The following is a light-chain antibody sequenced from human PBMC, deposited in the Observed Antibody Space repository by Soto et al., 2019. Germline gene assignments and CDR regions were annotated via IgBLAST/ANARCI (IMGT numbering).Light chain of an antibody. CDR2: EVN. V-gene: IGLV2-8*01. Sequence: QSALTQPPSASGSPGQSVTNSCTGTSSDLGDYDYVSWYQQHPGKAPKVMIYEVNKRPSGVPDRFSGSKSGNTASLTVTGLQAEDEADYYCSSYAGSNNLIFGGGTKLTVL. J-gene: IGLJ2*01. CDR3: SSYAGSNNLI. CDR1: SSDLGDYDY.